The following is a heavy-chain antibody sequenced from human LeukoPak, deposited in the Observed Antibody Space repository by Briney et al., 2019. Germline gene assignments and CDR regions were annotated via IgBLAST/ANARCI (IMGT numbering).Heavy chain of an antibody. D-gene: IGHD2-21*01. Sequence: GGSLRLSCAVSGFKFDDYAMHWVRQAPGRGLEWVSGTSWNNGSIAYADFVKGRFTISRDNAKNSLYLQMNSLRAEDTAVYYCARVKYGWGLYYFDYWGQGTLVTVSS. J-gene: IGHJ4*02. CDR1: GFKFDDYA. CDR3: ARVKYGWGLYYFDY. CDR2: TSWNNGSI. V-gene: IGHV3-9*01.